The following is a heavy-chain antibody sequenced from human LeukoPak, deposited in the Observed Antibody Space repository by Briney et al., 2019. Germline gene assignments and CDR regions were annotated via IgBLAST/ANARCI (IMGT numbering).Heavy chain of an antibody. V-gene: IGHV3-48*02. CDR1: GLTLTTYS. J-gene: IGHJ3*02. CDR3: AREDRVVSERAAVGTKAFDI. Sequence: PGGSLRLSCAASGLTLTTYSMNWVRQAPGKGLEWVSYISSSSTTIFYADSVKGRFTISRDNAKNSLFLQMNSLRDEDTAVYYCAREDRVVSERAAVGTKAFDIWGQGTMVTVST. CDR2: ISSSSTTI. D-gene: IGHD6-13*01.